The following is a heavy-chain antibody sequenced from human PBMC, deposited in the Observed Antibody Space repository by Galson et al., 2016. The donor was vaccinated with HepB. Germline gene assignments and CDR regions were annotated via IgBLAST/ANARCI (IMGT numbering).Heavy chain of an antibody. Sequence: PALVKPTQTLTLTCTFSGSSLSTTGEAVGWTRQPPGKALEWLALIHWNDDKRYSPSLKSRLTITKDTSKNQVFLTVTNMDPVDKATYFCAHMRSGYCNTVNCLYFDYWGQGTLATVSS. D-gene: IGHD2-15*01. V-gene: IGHV2-5*01. CDR1: GSSLSTTGEA. CDR2: IHWNDDK. J-gene: IGHJ4*02. CDR3: AHMRSGYCNTVNCLYFDY.